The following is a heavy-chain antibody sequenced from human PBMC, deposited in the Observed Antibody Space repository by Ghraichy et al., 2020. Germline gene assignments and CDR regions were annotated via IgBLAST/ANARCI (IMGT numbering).Heavy chain of an antibody. CDR3: ARDGLWWWGYVSYYFDY. CDR1: GFTFSSYW. Sequence: GGSLRLSCAASGFTFSSYWMSWVRQAPGKGLEWVANIKQDGSEKYYVDSVKGRFTISRDNAKNSLYLQMNSLRAEDTAVYYCARDGLWWWGYVSYYFDYWGQGTLVTVSS. J-gene: IGHJ4*02. D-gene: IGHD2-21*01. CDR2: IKQDGSEK. V-gene: IGHV3-7*03.